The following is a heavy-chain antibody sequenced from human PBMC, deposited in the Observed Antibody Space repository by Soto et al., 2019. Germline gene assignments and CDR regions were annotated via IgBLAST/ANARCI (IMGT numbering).Heavy chain of an antibody. Sequence: QITLKESGPPLVKPTQTLTLTCTFSGFSLSTSGVGVGWIRQPPGKALEWLALIYWDDDKRYSPSLKSRLTNTKDTSKNQVVLTMTNMDPVDTATYYCAHSLYGDHIEGFDYWGQGTLVTVSS. CDR1: GFSLSTSGVG. J-gene: IGHJ4*02. CDR3: AHSLYGDHIEGFDY. CDR2: IYWDDDK. V-gene: IGHV2-5*02. D-gene: IGHD4-17*01.